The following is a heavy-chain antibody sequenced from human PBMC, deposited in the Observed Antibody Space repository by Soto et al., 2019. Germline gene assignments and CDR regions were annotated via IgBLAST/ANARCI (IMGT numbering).Heavy chain of an antibody. V-gene: IGHV3-13*01. CDR2: IGTAGDT. D-gene: IGHD2-15*01. Sequence: HPGGSLRLSCEASGFTFSGFDMHWVRQPTGKGLEWVSTIGTAGDTYYAVSVKGRFTISRDNAKNSLSLQMNSLRAGDTAVYFCARGQEVGAHFFDSWGRGTQVTVSS. CDR3: ARGQEVGAHFFDS. J-gene: IGHJ4*02. CDR1: GFTFSGFD.